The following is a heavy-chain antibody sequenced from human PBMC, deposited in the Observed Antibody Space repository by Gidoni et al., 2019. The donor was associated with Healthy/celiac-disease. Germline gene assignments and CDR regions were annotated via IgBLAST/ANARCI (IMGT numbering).Heavy chain of an antibody. CDR2: ISYDGSNK. J-gene: IGHJ6*03. CDR1: GFTFSSYA. Sequence: QVQLVESGGGVVQPGRSLRLSCAAAGFTFSSYAMHWVRQAPGKGLEWVAVISYDGSNKYYADSVKGRFTISRDNSKNTLYLQMNSLRAEDTAVYYCARDRRSGDGYYYYYMDVWGKGTTVTVSS. D-gene: IGHD7-27*01. V-gene: IGHV3-30-3*01. CDR3: ARDRRSGDGYYYYYMDV.